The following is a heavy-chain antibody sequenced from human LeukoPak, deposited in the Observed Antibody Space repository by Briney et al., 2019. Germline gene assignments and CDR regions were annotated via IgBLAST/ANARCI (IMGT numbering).Heavy chain of an antibody. V-gene: IGHV3-64*01. J-gene: IGHJ4*02. CDR3: ARGYDSSGYPAAFDY. CDR2: ISSNGGST. CDR1: GFTFSSYA. D-gene: IGHD3-22*01. Sequence: QSGGSLRLSCAASGFTFSSYAMHWVRQAPGKGLEYVSAISSNGGSTYYANPVKGRFTISRDNSKNTLYLQMGSLRAEDMAVYYCARGYDSSGYPAAFDYWGQGTLVTVSS.